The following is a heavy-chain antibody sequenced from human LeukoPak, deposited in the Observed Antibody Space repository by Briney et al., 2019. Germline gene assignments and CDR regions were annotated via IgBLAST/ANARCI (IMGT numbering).Heavy chain of an antibody. J-gene: IGHJ5*02. Sequence: GGSLRLSCAASGFTFSSYAMSWVRQAPGKGLEWVSAISGSGGSTYYAGSVKGRFTISRDNSKNTLYLQMNSLRAEDTAVYYCAKDPGYCSSTSCYNWFDPWGQGTLVTVSS. V-gene: IGHV3-23*01. CDR3: AKDPGYCSSTSCYNWFDP. CDR1: GFTFSSYA. D-gene: IGHD2-2*01. CDR2: ISGSGGST.